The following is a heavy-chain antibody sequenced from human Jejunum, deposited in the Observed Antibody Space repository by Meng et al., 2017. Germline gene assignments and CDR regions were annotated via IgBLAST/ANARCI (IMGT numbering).Heavy chain of an antibody. CDR2: ISSSGNTI. D-gene: IGHD3-10*01. Sequence: GESLKISCAASGFTFSNYEMNWVRQAPGKGLEWISFISSSGNTIYYADSVKGRFTISRDNAKNSLYLQMTSLRAEGTAIYYCARVTVRGVLSFAYWGQGTLVTVSS. V-gene: IGHV3-48*03. CDR3: ARVTVRGVLSFAY. CDR1: GFTFSNYE. J-gene: IGHJ4*02.